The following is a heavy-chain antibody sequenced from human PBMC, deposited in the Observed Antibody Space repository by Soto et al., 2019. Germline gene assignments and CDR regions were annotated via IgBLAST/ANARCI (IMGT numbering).Heavy chain of an antibody. CDR2: IGTAGDP. Sequence: VQLVESGGGVVQPGRSLRLSCAASGFTFSSYDMHWVRQATGKGLEWVSAIGTAGDPYYPGSVKGRFTISRENAKNSLYLQMNSLRAGDTAVYYCARAQLLWFGELSTYYYGMDVWGQGTTVTVSS. V-gene: IGHV3-13*05. J-gene: IGHJ6*02. CDR3: ARAQLLWFGELSTYYYGMDV. D-gene: IGHD3-10*01. CDR1: GFTFSSYD.